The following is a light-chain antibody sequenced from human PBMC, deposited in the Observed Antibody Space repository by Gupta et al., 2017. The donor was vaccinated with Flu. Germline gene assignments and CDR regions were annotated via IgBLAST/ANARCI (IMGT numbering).Light chain of an antibody. Sequence: IMMTQSPSTLSVSPGERATLSCRASQSFSSNLAWYQQKPGQAPRLLIYGASTRATGIPARFSGSGSGTEFTLTISSLQSEDFAVYYCQQYNNWPPEYTFGQGTKLEIK. CDR3: QQYNNWPPEYT. J-gene: IGKJ2*01. CDR1: QSFSSN. CDR2: GAS. V-gene: IGKV3-15*01.